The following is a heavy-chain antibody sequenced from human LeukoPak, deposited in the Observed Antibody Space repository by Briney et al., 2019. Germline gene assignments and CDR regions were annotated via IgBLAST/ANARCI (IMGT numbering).Heavy chain of an antibody. V-gene: IGHV1-2*02. Sequence: ASVKVSCKASGYTFTGYYMHWVRQAPGQGLEWMGWINPNSGDTNYAQKFQGRVTMTRDTSISTAYMELSRLRSDDTAVYYCARDRPPNTYYYGSGAQGDYWGQGTLVTVSS. CDR3: ARDRPPNTYYYGSGAQGDY. CDR1: GYTFTGYY. CDR2: INPNSGDT. J-gene: IGHJ4*02. D-gene: IGHD3-10*01.